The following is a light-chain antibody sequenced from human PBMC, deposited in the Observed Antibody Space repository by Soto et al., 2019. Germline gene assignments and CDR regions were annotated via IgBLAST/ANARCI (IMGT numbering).Light chain of an antibody. Sequence: QPVLTQPASVSGSPGQSITISCTGTSSDVGGYNYVSWYQQHPGKAPKLMIYEVSNRPSGVSNRFSGSKSGNTASLTISGLQAEDDADYYCSSYTSSSTLFGGGTKLTVL. CDR2: EVS. V-gene: IGLV2-14*01. CDR3: SSYTSSSTL. J-gene: IGLJ2*01. CDR1: SSDVGGYNY.